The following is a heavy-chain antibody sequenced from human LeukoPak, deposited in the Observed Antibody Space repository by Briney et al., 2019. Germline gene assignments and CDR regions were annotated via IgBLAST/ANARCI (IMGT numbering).Heavy chain of an antibody. D-gene: IGHD2/OR15-2a*01. CDR2: INSDGSST. CDR1: GFTFSSYW. Sequence: GGSLRLSCAASGFTFSSYWMHWVRQAPGKGLVWVSRINSDGSSTSYADSVKGRFTISRDNAKNSLFLQMNSLRVEDTAVYYCAKNRASLDNWGQGTLVTVSS. CDR3: AKNRASLDN. J-gene: IGHJ4*02. V-gene: IGHV3-74*01.